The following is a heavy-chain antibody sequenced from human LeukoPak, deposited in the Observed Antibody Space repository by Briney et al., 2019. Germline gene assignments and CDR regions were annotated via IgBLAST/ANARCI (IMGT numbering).Heavy chain of an antibody. CDR1: GYSFTSYW. V-gene: IGHV5-10-1*01. J-gene: IGHJ4*02. CDR3: ARRIRYSGYDPSFDY. CDR2: IDPSDSYT. Sequence: GESLRISCKGSGYSFTSYWISWVRRMPGKGLEWMGRIDPSDSYTNYSPSFQGHVTISADKSISTAYLQWSSLKASDTAMYYCARRIRYSGYDPSFDYWGQGTLVTVSS. D-gene: IGHD5-12*01.